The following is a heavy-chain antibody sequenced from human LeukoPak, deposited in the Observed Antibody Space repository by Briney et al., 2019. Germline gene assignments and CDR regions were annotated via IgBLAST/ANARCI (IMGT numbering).Heavy chain of an antibody. CDR1: GGSISSYY. Sequence: PSETLSLTCTVSGGSISSYYWSWIRQPPGKGLEWIGYIYYSGSTNYNPSLKSRVTISVDTSKNQFSLKLSSVTAADTAVYYCARSGYSGYDPVYFDYWGQGTLVTVSS. CDR2: IYYSGST. D-gene: IGHD5-12*01. V-gene: IGHV4-59*08. J-gene: IGHJ4*02. CDR3: ARSGYSGYDPVYFDY.